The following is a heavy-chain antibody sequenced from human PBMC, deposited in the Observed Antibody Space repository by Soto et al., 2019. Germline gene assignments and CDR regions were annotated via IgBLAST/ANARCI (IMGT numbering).Heavy chain of an antibody. J-gene: IGHJ4*02. CDR2: IIPIFGTA. D-gene: IGHD6-13*01. Sequence: SEKVSCKASGGTFSSYAIRWVRQAPGQGLEWMGGIIPIFGTANYAQKFHGRVTITADKSTSTAYMELSSLRSEDTAVYYCARFEKRYSSSFGYWGQGPLVTSPQ. CDR3: ARFEKRYSSSFGY. CDR1: GGTFSSYA. V-gene: IGHV1-69*06.